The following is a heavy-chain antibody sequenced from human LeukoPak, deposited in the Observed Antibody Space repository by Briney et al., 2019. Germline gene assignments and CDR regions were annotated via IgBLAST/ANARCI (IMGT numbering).Heavy chain of an antibody. CDR2: IQSGGGT. CDR3: ARGTATSSQPFDY. CDR1: GFTVSSNF. Sequence: HPGGSLRLSCAASGFTVSSNFMTCVRQAPGKGLEWVSVIQSGGGTYYADSVKGRFTISRDSSKNTLFLQMNSLTAEDTAVYYCARGTATSSQPFDYWGQGTMVTVSS. J-gene: IGHJ4*02. D-gene: IGHD2-21*02. V-gene: IGHV3-66*01.